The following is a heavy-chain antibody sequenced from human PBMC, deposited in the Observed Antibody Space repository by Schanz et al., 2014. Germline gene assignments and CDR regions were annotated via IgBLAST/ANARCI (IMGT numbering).Heavy chain of an antibody. Sequence: QVQLQESGPGLVKPSGTLSLICAVSGASISSSNWWTWVRQAPGKGLEWVAFIWHDGSIKYYADSVKGRFTISRDNSKNTVYLQMNSLRAEDTALYYCARDRGSAVGYQYYGMDVWGQGTTVTVSS. D-gene: IGHD3-22*01. CDR2: IWHDGSIK. CDR1: GASISSSN. CDR3: ARDRGSAVGYQYYGMDV. V-gene: IGHV3-30*02. J-gene: IGHJ6*02.